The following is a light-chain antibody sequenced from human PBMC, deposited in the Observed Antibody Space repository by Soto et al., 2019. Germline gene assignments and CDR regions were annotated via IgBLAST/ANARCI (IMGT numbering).Light chain of an antibody. CDR2: GAS. J-gene: IGKJ1*01. Sequence: EIVMTQSPATLSVSPGERATLSCRASESVNSNLGWYQQRPGQAPRLLIFGASTRATGIPVRFSGSGSGTEFTLTISRLEPEDFAVYYCQQYGSSPRTFGQGTKVDIK. CDR1: ESVNSN. CDR3: QQYGSSPRT. V-gene: IGKV3-15*01.